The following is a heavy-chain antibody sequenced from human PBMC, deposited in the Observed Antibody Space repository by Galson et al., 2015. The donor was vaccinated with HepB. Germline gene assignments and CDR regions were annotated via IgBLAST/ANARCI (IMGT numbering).Heavy chain of an antibody. CDR3: ARDGLIGWIDY. CDR2: ISYDGSNK. Sequence: SLRLSCAASGFTFSSYAMSWVRQAPGKGLEWVAVISYDGSNKYYADSVKGRFTISRDNSKNTLYLQMNSLRAEDTAVYYCARDGLIGWIDYWGQGTLVTVSS. J-gene: IGHJ4*02. V-gene: IGHV3-30-3*01. CDR1: GFTFSSYA. D-gene: IGHD6-19*01.